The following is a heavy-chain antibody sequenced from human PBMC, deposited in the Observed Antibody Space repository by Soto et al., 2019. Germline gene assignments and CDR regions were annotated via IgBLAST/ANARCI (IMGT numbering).Heavy chain of an antibody. J-gene: IGHJ5*02. Sequence: QVQLQESGPGLVKSSGTLSLTFAVSGDSITNNNWWTWLRQSPGKGLEWIGEMHHGGNPDYNPSSRSRVTISVDKSKNQFSLHLSSVTAADSAVYYCSRTSGGTYSFDPWGQGTLVTVSS. CDR2: MHHGGNP. CDR3: SRTSGGTYSFDP. D-gene: IGHD3-10*01. CDR1: GDSITNNNW. V-gene: IGHV4-4*02.